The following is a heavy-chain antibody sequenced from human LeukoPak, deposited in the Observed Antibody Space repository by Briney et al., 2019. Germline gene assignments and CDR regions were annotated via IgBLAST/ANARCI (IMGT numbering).Heavy chain of an antibody. J-gene: IGHJ4*02. CDR1: GFTFSNYA. CDR3: SKERPEEYYPSGSYFDY. V-gene: IGHV3-30*18. CDR2: ISDDGSNK. Sequence: PGGSLRLSCAASGFTFSNYAMHWVRQAPGKGLEWVAVISDDGSNKYYADSVKGRFTISRDNSKYTVYLEMNSLRVEDTAMYYCSKERPEEYYPSGSYFDYWGQGTLVTVSS. D-gene: IGHD3-10*01.